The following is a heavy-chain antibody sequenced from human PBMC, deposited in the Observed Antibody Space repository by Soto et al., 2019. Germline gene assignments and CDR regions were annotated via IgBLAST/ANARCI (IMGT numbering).Heavy chain of an antibody. D-gene: IGHD1-26*01. J-gene: IGHJ4*01. CDR1: GYSLNELY. Sequence: ASVKASCRGSGYSLNELYIHWVRQVPGKGLDWMGGFDPADRDGNTVSAQTFPDRLTMTEYTSTNTAHMELRSLKSGDTAVYYCATRSPRGRRVRVTTVHLDFWG. CDR3: ATRSPRGRRVRVTTVHLDF. V-gene: IGHV1-24*01. CDR2: FDPADRDGNT.